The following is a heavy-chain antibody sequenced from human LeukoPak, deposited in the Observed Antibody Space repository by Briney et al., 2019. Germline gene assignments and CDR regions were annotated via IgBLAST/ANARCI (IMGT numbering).Heavy chain of an antibody. V-gene: IGHV4-30-2*01. CDR2: IYHSGST. CDR3: ARATWIPTYYFDY. Sequence: KASETLSLTCVVSGGSISSDYYSWSWIRQPPGKGLEWIGYIYHSGSTYCNPTLKSRVTMSVDRSKNQFSLKLSSVTAADTAVYYCARATWIPTYYFDYWGQGTLVTVSS. D-gene: IGHD5-12*01. J-gene: IGHJ4*02. CDR1: GGSISSDYYS.